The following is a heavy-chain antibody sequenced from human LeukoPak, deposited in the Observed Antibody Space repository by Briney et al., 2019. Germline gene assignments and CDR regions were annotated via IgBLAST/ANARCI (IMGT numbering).Heavy chain of an antibody. CDR3: ARMAAAGYYLDY. Sequence: PSETLSLTCTVSGGSISSYYWSWIRQPPGKGLEWIGYIYYSGSTNYNPSLKSRVTISVDTSKNQFSLKLSSVTAADTAVYYCARMAAAGYYLDYWGQGTLVTVSS. J-gene: IGHJ4*02. CDR2: IYYSGST. V-gene: IGHV4-59*01. CDR1: GGSISSYY. D-gene: IGHD6-13*01.